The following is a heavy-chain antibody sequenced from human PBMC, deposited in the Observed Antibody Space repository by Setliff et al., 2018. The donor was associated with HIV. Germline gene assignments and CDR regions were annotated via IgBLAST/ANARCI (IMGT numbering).Heavy chain of an antibody. Sequence: ASVKVSCKASGYTFTDYYIHWVRQAPGHGLEWVGRINPKSGVTSYAQNFRARVTMTRDTSSTTAYMELSTLRSDDAALYYCARDLIRITPHGDLPFWGQGTLVTVSS. CDR2: INPKSGVT. CDR3: ARDLIRITPHGDLPF. CDR1: GYTFTDYY. D-gene: IGHD2-15*01. J-gene: IGHJ4*02. V-gene: IGHV1-2*06.